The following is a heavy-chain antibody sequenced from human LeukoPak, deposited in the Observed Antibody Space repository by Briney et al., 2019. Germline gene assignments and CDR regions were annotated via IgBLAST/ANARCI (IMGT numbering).Heavy chain of an antibody. V-gene: IGHV3-30*18. CDR1: GFTITNHS. Sequence: GGSLRLSCEASGFTITNHSMHWVRQAPGQGLEWVTFISNDGNNTDYTDSVRGRFTISRDNSKNTLYLKMNSLKPEDTAVYYCAKDESWDIVMALDYWGQGTLVTVSS. J-gene: IGHJ4*02. D-gene: IGHD5-12*01. CDR2: ISNDGNNT. CDR3: AKDESWDIVMALDY.